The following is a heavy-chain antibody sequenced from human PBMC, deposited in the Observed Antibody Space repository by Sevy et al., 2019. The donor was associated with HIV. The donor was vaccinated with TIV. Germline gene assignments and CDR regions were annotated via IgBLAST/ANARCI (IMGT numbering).Heavy chain of an antibody. D-gene: IGHD3-22*01. CDR2: FDPEDDQT. Sequence: ASVKVSGKVSGNTLTEFAMHWVRQAPGKGLEWMGTFDPEDDQTIYAQNFRDRVTMTEDTSTDTAFMELSGLRSDDTAVYYCATTKDYYDSSAYPFDYWGQGTLVTVSS. CDR3: ATTKDYYDSSAYPFDY. CDR1: GNTLTEFA. V-gene: IGHV1-24*01. J-gene: IGHJ4*02.